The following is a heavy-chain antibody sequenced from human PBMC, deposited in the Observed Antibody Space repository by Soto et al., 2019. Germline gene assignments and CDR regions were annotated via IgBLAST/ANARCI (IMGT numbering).Heavy chain of an antibody. CDR3: ARDRTRPPATVRSNDYYYGMDG. CDR1: GGSISSYY. D-gene: IGHD3-10*01. Sequence: SETLSLTCTVSGGSISSYYWSWIRQPAGKGLEWIGRIYTSGSTNYNPSLKSRVTMSVDTSKNQFSLKLSSVTAADTAVYYCARDRTRPPATVRSNDYYYGMDGWGQGTTVTVSS. CDR2: IYTSGST. J-gene: IGHJ6*02. V-gene: IGHV4-4*07.